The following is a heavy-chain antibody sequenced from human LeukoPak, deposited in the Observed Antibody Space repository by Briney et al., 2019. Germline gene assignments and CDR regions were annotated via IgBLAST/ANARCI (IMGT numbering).Heavy chain of an antibody. D-gene: IGHD3-16*01. CDR2: ISHDGGNT. V-gene: IGHV3-30*18. Sequence: GGSLRLSCAASGFTFSNYGMHWVRQAPGKGLEWVAVISHDGGNTYYADSVKGRFTISRDNSKKTLYLQMNSLRPEDTAVYYCAKDHRWGTFDYWGQGTLVTVSS. CDR3: AKDHRWGTFDY. CDR1: GFTFSNYG. J-gene: IGHJ4*02.